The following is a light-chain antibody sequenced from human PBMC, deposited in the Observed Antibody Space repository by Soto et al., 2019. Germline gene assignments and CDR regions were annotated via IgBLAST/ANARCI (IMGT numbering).Light chain of an antibody. CDR2: EGT. J-gene: IGLJ1*01. Sequence: QSALTQPASVSGSPGQWITISCTGTSSDVGSYNLVSWYRVHPGKAPKLIIYEGTKRPSGVSNRFSGSKSGNTASLTISGLQAEDEADFYCCSYAGSNTVVFGTGTKLTVL. CDR3: CSYAGSNTVV. V-gene: IGLV2-23*01. CDR1: SSDVGSYNL.